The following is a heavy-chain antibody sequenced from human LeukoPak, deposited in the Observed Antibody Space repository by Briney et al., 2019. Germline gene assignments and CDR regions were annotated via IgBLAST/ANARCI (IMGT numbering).Heavy chain of an antibody. Sequence: ASVKVSCKASGYTFTGYYMHWVRQALGQGLEWMGWINPNSGGTNYAQKFQGRVTMTRDTSISTAYMELSSLRYDDTAVYYCATNILVRDIINWFDPWGQGTLVTVSS. D-gene: IGHD3-10*01. V-gene: IGHV1-2*02. CDR3: ATNILVRDIINWFDP. CDR1: GYTFTGYY. CDR2: INPNSGGT. J-gene: IGHJ5*02.